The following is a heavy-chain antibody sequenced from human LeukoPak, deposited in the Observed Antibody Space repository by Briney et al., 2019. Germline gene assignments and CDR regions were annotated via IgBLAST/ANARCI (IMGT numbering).Heavy chain of an antibody. D-gene: IGHD4-17*01. CDR2: ISYDGSEK. V-gene: IGHV3-30*04. Sequence: GRSLRLSCAASGFTFSSYAIHWVRQAPGKGLEWVAVISYDGSEKYYADSVKGRFTISRDNSKNTLYVQMNSLRAEDTAVYYCARDVATMTTSLDYWGQGTLVTVSS. CDR3: ARDVATMTTSLDY. CDR1: GFTFSSYA. J-gene: IGHJ4*02.